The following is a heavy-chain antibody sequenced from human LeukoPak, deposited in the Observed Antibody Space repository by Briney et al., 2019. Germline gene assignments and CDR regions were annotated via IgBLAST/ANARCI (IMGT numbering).Heavy chain of an antibody. D-gene: IGHD6-13*01. CDR2: IYYSGST. J-gene: IGHJ5*02. V-gene: IGHV4-39*01. CDR3: ARQTRGIAAAVLFDP. Sequence: SETLSLTCTVSGGSISSSSYYWGWIRQPPGKGLEWIGSIYYSGSTYYNPSLKSRVTISVDTSKNQFSLKLSSVTAADTAVYYCARQTRGIAAAVLFDPWGQGTLVTVSS. CDR1: GGSISSSSYY.